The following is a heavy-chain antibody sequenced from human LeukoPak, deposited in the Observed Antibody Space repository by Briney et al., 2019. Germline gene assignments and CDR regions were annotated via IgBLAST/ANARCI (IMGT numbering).Heavy chain of an antibody. J-gene: IGHJ4*02. Sequence: PSETLSLTCAVFGGSLSDHDWSWIRQPPGKGLEWIGEINHRGATNYNPSLKSRVTLSLDTSKNQVSLKLNSLTAADTAVYYCARGKGDLSMIVMIVTAVEFYFDSWGRERWSPSPQ. V-gene: IGHV4-34*01. CDR3: ARGKGDLSMIVMIVTAVEFYFDS. CDR1: GGSLSDHD. CDR2: INHRGAT. D-gene: IGHD3-22*01.